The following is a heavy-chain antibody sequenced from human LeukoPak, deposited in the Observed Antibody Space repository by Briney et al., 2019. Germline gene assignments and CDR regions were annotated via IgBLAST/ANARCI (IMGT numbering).Heavy chain of an antibody. Sequence: GGSLRLSCAASGFTFSGYAVSWVRQAPGKGLEWVSAISGSGGRTYYADSVKGRLTISRDNSKNTLYLQMNSLRVEDTAVYYCAKDDIQYSSSWYIWGYFQHWGQGTLVTVSS. CDR3: AKDDIQYSSSWYIWGYFQH. CDR1: GFTFSGYA. D-gene: IGHD6-13*01. V-gene: IGHV3-23*01. J-gene: IGHJ1*01. CDR2: ISGSGGRT.